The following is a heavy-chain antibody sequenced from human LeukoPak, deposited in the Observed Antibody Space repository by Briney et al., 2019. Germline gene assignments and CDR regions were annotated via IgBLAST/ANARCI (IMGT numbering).Heavy chain of an antibody. CDR2: INSDGSST. D-gene: IGHD5-18*01. CDR3: ARSVTKGIPLYYYYMDV. Sequence: GGSLRLSCAASGFTFSSYAMSWVRQAPGKGLEWVSRINSDGSSTSYADSVKGRFTISRDNAKNTLYLQMNSLRAEDTAVYYCARSVTKGIPLYYYYMDVWGKGTTVTISS. CDR1: GFTFSSYA. V-gene: IGHV3-74*01. J-gene: IGHJ6*03.